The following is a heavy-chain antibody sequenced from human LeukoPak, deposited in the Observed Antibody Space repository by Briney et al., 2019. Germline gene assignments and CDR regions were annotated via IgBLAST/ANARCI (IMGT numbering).Heavy chain of an antibody. J-gene: IGHJ3*02. D-gene: IGHD3-3*01. V-gene: IGHV1-18*01. CDR2: ISAYNGNT. CDR1: GYTFTSYG. CDR3: ASGNRLTIFGVVIPGPDAFDI. Sequence: VASVKVSCKASGYTFTSYGISWVRQAPGQGLEWMGWISAYNGNTNYAQKLQGRVTMTTDTSTSTAYMELRSLRSDDTAVYYCASGNRLTIFGVVIPGPDAFDIWGQGTMVTVSS.